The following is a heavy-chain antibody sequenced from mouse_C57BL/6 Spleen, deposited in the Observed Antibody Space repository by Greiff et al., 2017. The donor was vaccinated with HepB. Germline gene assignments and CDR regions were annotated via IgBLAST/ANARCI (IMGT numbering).Heavy chain of an antibody. Sequence: EVQLQESGGGLVQPGGSMKLSCVASGFTFSNYWMNWVRQSPEKGLEWVAQIRLKSDNYATHYAESVKGRFTISRDDSKSSVYLQMNNLRAEDTGIYYCTGLRGRSGYFDVWGTGTTVTVSS. CDR2: IRLKSDNYAT. CDR3: TGLRGRSGYFDV. V-gene: IGHV6-3*01. J-gene: IGHJ1*03. CDR1: GFTFSNYW. D-gene: IGHD3-1*01.